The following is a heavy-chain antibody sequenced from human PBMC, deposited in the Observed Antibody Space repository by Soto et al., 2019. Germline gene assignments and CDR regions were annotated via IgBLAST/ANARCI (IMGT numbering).Heavy chain of an antibody. CDR1: GFTFSSYS. V-gene: IGHV3-48*01. CDR2: ISSSSSTI. Sequence: GGSLRLSCAASGFTFSSYSMNWVRQAPGKGLEWVSYISSSSSTIYYADSVKGRFTISRDNAKNSLYLQMNSLRAEDMAVYYCARDSGYSYGPFDYWGQGTLVTVSS. D-gene: IGHD5-18*01. CDR3: ARDSGYSYGPFDY. J-gene: IGHJ4*02.